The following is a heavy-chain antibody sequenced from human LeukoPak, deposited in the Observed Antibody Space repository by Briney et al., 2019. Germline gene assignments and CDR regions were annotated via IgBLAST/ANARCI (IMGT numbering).Heavy chain of an antibody. CDR3: TTLNVVTTSY. CDR1: GFTFSSYA. J-gene: IGHJ4*02. Sequence: GGSLRLSCAASGFTFSSYAMSWVRQAPGKGLEWVGRIKSKTDGGTTDYAAPVKGRFTISRDDSKNTLYLQMNSLKTEDTAVYFCTTLNVVTTSYWGQGTLVTVSS. D-gene: IGHD2-21*02. V-gene: IGHV3-15*01. CDR2: IKSKTDGGTT.